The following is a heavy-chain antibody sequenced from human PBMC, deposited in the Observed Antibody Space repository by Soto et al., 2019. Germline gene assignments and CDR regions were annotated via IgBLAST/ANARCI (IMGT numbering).Heavy chain of an antibody. J-gene: IGHJ6*02. CDR1: GLTFRSYR. CDR3: ARVVVVIPPGYYYAMDV. V-gene: IGHV3-48*02. CDR2: ITSSSDTI. Sequence: PGGSLRLSCAASGLTFRSYRMHWVRQAPGKGLEWVAYITSSSDTIYYSDSVKGRFTISRDNGKNSLFLQMNSLRDEDTAVYYCARVVVVIPPGYYYAMDVWGQGTTVTVSS. D-gene: IGHD3-22*01.